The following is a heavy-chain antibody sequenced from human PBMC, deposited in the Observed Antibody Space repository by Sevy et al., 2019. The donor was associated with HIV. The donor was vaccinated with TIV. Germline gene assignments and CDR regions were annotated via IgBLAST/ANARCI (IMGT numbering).Heavy chain of an antibody. Sequence: SETLSLTCAVSGGSISTDLYSWNWIRQPLGKGLEWIGYIFHSGNTYYNPSLKSRVTISIDRSKNQFSLNLSSVTAADTAVYYCARSSSAYPYHFDYWGQGTLVTVSS. CDR2: IFHSGNT. J-gene: IGHJ4*02. CDR3: ARSSSAYPYHFDY. CDR1: GGSISTDLYS. V-gene: IGHV4-30-2*01.